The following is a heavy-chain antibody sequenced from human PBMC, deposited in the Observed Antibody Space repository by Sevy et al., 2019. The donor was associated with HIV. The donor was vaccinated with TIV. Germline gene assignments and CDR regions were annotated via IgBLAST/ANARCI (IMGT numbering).Heavy chain of an antibody. J-gene: IGHJ4*02. Sequence: SETLSLTCTVSGGSISSQYRSWVRQPVGKGLEWIGHFYSSGGTDYNPSLKSRVTMSVDTSENSFFLKMASVTAADTAIYYCALIENNNVWGQGILVTVSS. CDR2: FYSSGGT. V-gene: IGHV4-4*07. CDR3: ALIENNNV. D-gene: IGHD1-1*01. CDR1: GGSISSQY.